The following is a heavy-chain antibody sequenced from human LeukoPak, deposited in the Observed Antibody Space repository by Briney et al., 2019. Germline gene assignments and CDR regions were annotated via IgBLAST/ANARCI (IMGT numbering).Heavy chain of an antibody. CDR2: IYYSGST. CDR3: ASLRFLEWFPHPDYMDV. Sequence: SETLSLTCTVSGYSISSGYYRGWIWQPPGKGLEWIGSIYYSGSTYYNPSLKSRVTISVDTSKNQFSLKLSSVTAADTAVYYCASLRFLEWFPHPDYMDVWGKGTTVTVSS. J-gene: IGHJ6*03. D-gene: IGHD3-3*01. CDR1: GYSISSGYY. V-gene: IGHV4-38-2*02.